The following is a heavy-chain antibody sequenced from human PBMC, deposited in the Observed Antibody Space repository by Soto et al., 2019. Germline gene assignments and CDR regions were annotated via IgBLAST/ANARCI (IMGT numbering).Heavy chain of an antibody. D-gene: IGHD5-12*01. V-gene: IGHV1-18*01. CDR2: ISAYIGDT. Sequence: VQLVQSGAEVKKPGASVKVSCKASGYTFTTYGISWVRQAPGQGLEWMGWISAYIGDTDYAQKLQGRVTMITDTSTSTAYMELRSLRSDDTAVYYCARDPYSGYDRGYFDYWGQGTLVTVSS. CDR1: GYTFTTYG. CDR3: ARDPYSGYDRGYFDY. J-gene: IGHJ4*02.